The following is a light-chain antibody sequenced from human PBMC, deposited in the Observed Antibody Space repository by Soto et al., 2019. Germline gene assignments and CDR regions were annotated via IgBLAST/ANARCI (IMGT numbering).Light chain of an antibody. CDR2: DAS. CDR3: QQYNSYWRT. CDR1: QTISNR. V-gene: IGKV1-5*01. Sequence: DIQMTQSPSTLSASVGDRVTITCRASQTISNRLAWYQQKPGKAPKLLIYDASSLESGVPSRFSGSGSGTEFTLTISSLQPDDFATYYCQQYNSYWRTFGQGTKVDIK. J-gene: IGKJ1*01.